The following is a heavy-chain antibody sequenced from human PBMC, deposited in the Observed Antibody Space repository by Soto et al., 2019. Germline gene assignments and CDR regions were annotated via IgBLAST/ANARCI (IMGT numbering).Heavy chain of an antibody. D-gene: IGHD6-19*01. J-gene: IGHJ6*02. CDR2: IYYSGST. Sequence: QVQLQESGPGLVKPSETLSLTCTVSGGSVSSGSYYWSWIRQPPGKGLEWIGYIYYSGSTNYNPSLHSRVTISVDTSKNQFSLKLSSVTAAAPAVYYCARGIEGWYQGRYYSGMDVWGQGTTVTVSS. V-gene: IGHV4-61*01. CDR3: ARGIEGWYQGRYYSGMDV. CDR1: GGSVSSGSYY.